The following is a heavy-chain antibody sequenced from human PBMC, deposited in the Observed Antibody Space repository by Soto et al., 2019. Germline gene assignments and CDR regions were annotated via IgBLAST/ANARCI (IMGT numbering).Heavy chain of an antibody. D-gene: IGHD4-17*01. CDR2: IWHDGSNK. V-gene: IGHV3-33*01. J-gene: IGHJ4*02. CDR3: ARPALLVTTFDS. CDR1: GFTFGDYA. Sequence: GGSLRLSCAASGFTFGDYAMHWVRQAPGKGLEWVAVIWHDGSNKYYADSVKGRFTISRDNSKNTLYLQMNSLRAEDTAVYFCARPALLVTTFDSWGQGTPVTVSS.